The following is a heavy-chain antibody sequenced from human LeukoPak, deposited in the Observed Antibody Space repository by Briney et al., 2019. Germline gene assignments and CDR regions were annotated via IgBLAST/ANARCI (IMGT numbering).Heavy chain of an antibody. J-gene: IGHJ5*02. CDR2: ISSSSSTI. CDR3: AKDSHPPFGFGP. V-gene: IGHV3-48*01. CDR1: GFTFSSYS. Sequence: GGSLRLSCVASGFTFSSYSMNWVRQAPGKGLEWVSYISSSSSTIYYADSVKGRFTISRDNSKNTLYLQMNSLRAEDTAVYYCAKDSHPPFGFGPWGQGTLVTVSS. D-gene: IGHD2/OR15-2a*01.